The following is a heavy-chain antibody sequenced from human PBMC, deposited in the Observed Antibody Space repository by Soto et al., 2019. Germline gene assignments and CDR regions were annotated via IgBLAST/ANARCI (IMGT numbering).Heavy chain of an antibody. D-gene: IGHD1-26*01. V-gene: IGHV3-30*04. Sequence: GGSLRLSCAASGFTFSSYAMHWVRQAPGKGLEWVSAITDDGGSKYYADSVKGRFTISRDNSKNTLYLQMNSLRAEDTAVYYCAKVLIVGATTPYYYYYGMDVWGQGTTVTVSS. CDR2: ITDDGGSK. CDR1: GFTFSSYA. J-gene: IGHJ6*02. CDR3: AKVLIVGATTPYYYYYGMDV.